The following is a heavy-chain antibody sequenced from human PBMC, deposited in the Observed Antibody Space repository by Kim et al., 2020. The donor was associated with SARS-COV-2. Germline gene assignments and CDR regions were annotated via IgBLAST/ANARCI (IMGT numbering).Heavy chain of an antibody. CDR2: ISSSSSYI. D-gene: IGHD6-19*01. Sequence: GGSLRLSCAASGFTFSSYSMNWVRQAPGKGLEWVSSISSSSSYIYYADSVKGRFTISRDNAKNSLYLQMNSLRAEDTAVYYCAREIAQQWLVQDYGMDVWGQGTTVTVSS. CDR1: GFTFSSYS. CDR3: AREIAQQWLVQDYGMDV. V-gene: IGHV3-21*04. J-gene: IGHJ6*02.